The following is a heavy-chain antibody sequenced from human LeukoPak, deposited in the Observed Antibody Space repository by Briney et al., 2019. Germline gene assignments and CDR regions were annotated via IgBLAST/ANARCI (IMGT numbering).Heavy chain of an antibody. V-gene: IGHV4-34*01. Sequence: PSETLSLTCAVYGGSFSSYYWSWLRQPPGKGLEWMGEINHSEGTNYNPSLTSRVTMSLDTSKNQFSLKLGSVTAADTAVYYCARDLPITGTVYAFDIWGQGTMVTVSS. CDR1: GGSFSSYY. J-gene: IGHJ3*02. CDR3: ARDLPITGTVYAFDI. CDR2: INHSEGT. D-gene: IGHD1/OR15-1a*01.